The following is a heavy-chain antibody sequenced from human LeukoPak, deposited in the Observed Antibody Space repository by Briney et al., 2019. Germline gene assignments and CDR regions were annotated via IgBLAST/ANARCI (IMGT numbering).Heavy chain of an antibody. CDR1: GGSISSNSFY. CDR3: ARQGHYGGNSVDPPDY. V-gene: IGHV4-39*01. Sequence: ASETLSLTCSVSGGSISSNSFYWGWIRQPPGKGLEWIGSIYYSGSTYYNPSLKSRVTISADTSKNQFSLKLSSVTAADTAVYYCARQGHYGGNSVDPPDYWGQGTLVTVSS. J-gene: IGHJ4*02. D-gene: IGHD4-23*01. CDR2: IYYSGST.